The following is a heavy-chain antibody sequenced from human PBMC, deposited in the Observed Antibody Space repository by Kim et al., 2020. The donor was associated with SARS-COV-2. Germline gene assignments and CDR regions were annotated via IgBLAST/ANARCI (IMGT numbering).Heavy chain of an antibody. CDR2: IWYDGSNK. CDR1: GFTFSSYG. CDR3: ARGHRTGYYKGLIDY. Sequence: GGSLRLSCAASGFTFSSYGMHWVRQAPGKGLEWVAVIWYDGSNKYYADSVKGRFTISRDNSKNTLYLQMNSLRAEDTAVYYCARGHRTGYYKGLIDYWGQGTLVTVSS. D-gene: IGHD3-9*01. V-gene: IGHV3-33*01. J-gene: IGHJ4*02.